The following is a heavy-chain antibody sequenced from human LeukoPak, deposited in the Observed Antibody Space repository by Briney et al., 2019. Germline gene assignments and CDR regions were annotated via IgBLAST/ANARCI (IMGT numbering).Heavy chain of an antibody. CDR1: GFTFSSYD. J-gene: IGHJ6*02. D-gene: IGHD1-26*01. V-gene: IGHV3-13*01. CDR3: ARGTRVVGAPPDYYYGMDV. CDR2: IGTAGDT. Sequence: GGSLRLSCAASGFTFSSYDMHWVRQATGKGLEWVSAIGTAGDTYYPGSVKGRFTISRENAKNSLCLQMNSLRAGDTAVYYCARGTRVVGAPPDYYYGMDVWGQGTTVTVSS.